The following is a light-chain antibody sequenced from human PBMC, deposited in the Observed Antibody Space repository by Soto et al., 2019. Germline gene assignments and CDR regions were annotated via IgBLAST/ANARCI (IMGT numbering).Light chain of an antibody. CDR3: MQGTHWPTT. CDR1: QSLVNRDGNTY. V-gene: IGKV2-30*01. CDR2: QVS. J-gene: IGKJ1*01. Sequence: DVVLTQSPLSLPVNLGQPASMSCRSSQSLVNRDGNTYLNWLQPRQGQSPRRLIYQVSKRDSWVPDRFSGSGSGTDFTLKISRVEAEDVGLYFCMQGTHWPTTFGQGTKVEIK.